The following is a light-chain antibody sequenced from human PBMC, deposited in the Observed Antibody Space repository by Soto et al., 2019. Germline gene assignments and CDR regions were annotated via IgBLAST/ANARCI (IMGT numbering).Light chain of an antibody. CDR2: DVS. V-gene: IGLV2-14*03. CDR1: ISDVGGSNY. CDR3: SSYSCTSSPVV. Sequence: QSALTQPASVSGSPGQSITISCSGTISDVGGSNYVYWYQHHPGKAPRLMIFDVSNRPSGISNRFSGSKSGRTASLTISGPQAEHEDEDYCSSYSCTSSPVVFGGGTKLTVL. J-gene: IGLJ2*01.